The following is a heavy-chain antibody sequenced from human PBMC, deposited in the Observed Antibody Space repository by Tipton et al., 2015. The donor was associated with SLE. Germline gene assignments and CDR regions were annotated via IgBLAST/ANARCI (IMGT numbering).Heavy chain of an antibody. CDR2: VYYSGTT. V-gene: IGHV4-39*01. Sequence: TLSLTCSVSGGSVSSSNSYWGWIRQPPGKGLEWVGSVYYSGTTYYNPSLKSRLTISLDTSNNQFSLKLSSVTAADTAVYYCARYGRTWCTSLHSHMDVGGQGTTVTVSS. J-gene: IGHJ6*02. D-gene: IGHD4-23*01. CDR3: ARYGRTWCTSLHSHMDV. CDR1: GGSVSSSNSY.